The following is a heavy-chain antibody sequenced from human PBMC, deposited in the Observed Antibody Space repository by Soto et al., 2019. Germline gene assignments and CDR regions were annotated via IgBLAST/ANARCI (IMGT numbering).Heavy chain of an antibody. D-gene: IGHD1-20*01. CDR1: GFTTNNNY. Sequence: LRLSCAASGFTTNNNYMTWVRQAPGKGLEWVSVLYRNGSAYYSDSVRGRFSISRDNSKNTLYLQMGRLRAEDTAVYFCTSGLVPITYWGQGTLVTVSS. CDR3: TSGLVPITY. J-gene: IGHJ4*02. CDR2: LYRNGSA. V-gene: IGHV3-53*01.